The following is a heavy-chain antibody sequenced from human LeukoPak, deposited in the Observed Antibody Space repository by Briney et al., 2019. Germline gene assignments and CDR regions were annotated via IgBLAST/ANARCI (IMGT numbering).Heavy chain of an antibody. J-gene: IGHJ5*02. V-gene: IGHV4-30-4*07. CDR2: ICYRGST. CDR1: GGSISSGGYS. D-gene: IGHD5-24*01. Sequence: PSQTLSLTCAVSGGSISSGGYSWSWIRQPPGKGLECIGFICYRGSTYYNPSLKSRVTISVDSSKNQFSLRLSSVTAADTAVYYCARESLTWLQSRTSWFDPWGQGTLVTVSS. CDR3: ARESLTWLQSRTSWFDP.